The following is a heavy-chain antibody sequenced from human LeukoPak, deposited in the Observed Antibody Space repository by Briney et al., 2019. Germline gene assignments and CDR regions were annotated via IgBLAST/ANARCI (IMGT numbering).Heavy chain of an antibody. Sequence: SETLSLTCAVSGGSIIVAAYSWSWIRQPPGKGLEWIGYIYHSGRTYYNPSLKSRVTISVDRSKNQFSLKLSSVTAADTAVYYCARSAGYYLPNPWGQGTLVTVSS. J-gene: IGHJ5*02. CDR1: GGSIIVAAYS. CDR2: IYHSGRT. D-gene: IGHD3-10*02. V-gene: IGHV4-30-2*01. CDR3: ARSAGYYLPNP.